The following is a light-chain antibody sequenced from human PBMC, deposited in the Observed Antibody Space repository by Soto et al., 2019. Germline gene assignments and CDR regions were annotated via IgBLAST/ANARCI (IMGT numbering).Light chain of an antibody. Sequence: QSVLIQPASVSGSPGQSITISCTGSSSDVGSYNYVSWYQQHPGKAPKVLIYEVSNRPSGVSNRFSGSKSGNTASLTISGLQAEDEADYHCSSYTSSRAYVFGIGTKVTVL. V-gene: IGLV2-14*01. J-gene: IGLJ1*01. CDR1: SSDVGSYNY. CDR2: EVS. CDR3: SSYTSSRAYV.